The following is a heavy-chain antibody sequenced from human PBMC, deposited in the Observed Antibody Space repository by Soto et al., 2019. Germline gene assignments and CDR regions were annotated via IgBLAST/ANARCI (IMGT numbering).Heavy chain of an antibody. V-gene: IGHV3-23*01. D-gene: IGHD3-10*01. CDR2: ISGSGGST. CDR3: AKSSGVYYGSGSYYPPDY. CDR1: GFTFSSYA. J-gene: IGHJ4*02. Sequence: GGSLRFSCAASGFTFSSYAMSWVRQAPGKGLEWVSAISGSGGSTYYADSVKGRFTISRDNSKNTLYLQMNSLRAEDTAVYYCAKSSGVYYGSGSYYPPDYWGQGTLVTVSS.